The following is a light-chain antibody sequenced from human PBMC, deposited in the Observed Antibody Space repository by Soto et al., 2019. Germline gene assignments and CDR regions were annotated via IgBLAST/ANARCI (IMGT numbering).Light chain of an antibody. CDR3: QNYNSAPWT. Sequence: DIQMTQSPSSLSASVGDRVTITCRASQGIGTYLAWYQQKPGKVPKLLIYAASTLQSGVPSRFSGSGSGTDFTLTIISLQPEDVSTYYCQNYNSAPWTFGQGTKVEIK. V-gene: IGKV1-27*01. CDR1: QGIGTY. J-gene: IGKJ1*01. CDR2: AAS.